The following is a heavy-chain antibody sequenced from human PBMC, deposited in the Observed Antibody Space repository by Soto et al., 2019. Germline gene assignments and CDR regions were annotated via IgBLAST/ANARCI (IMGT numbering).Heavy chain of an antibody. Sequence: SETLSLTCAVYGGSFSGHSWTWIRQSPGKGLEWIGAINHSGRVNYSPSLKSRVTISLDTSKNQFCLTLSAVTAADTAMYYCSTRAYDTNGYYRFDPWGQGTLVTVSS. CDR2: INHSGRV. V-gene: IGHV4-34*01. CDR3: STRAYDTNGYYRFDP. D-gene: IGHD3-22*01. CDR1: GGSFSGHS. J-gene: IGHJ5*01.